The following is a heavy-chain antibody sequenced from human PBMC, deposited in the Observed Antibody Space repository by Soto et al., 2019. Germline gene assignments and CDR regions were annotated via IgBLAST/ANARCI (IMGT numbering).Heavy chain of an antibody. J-gene: IGHJ4*02. CDR1: GFTFSSYG. Sequence: GGSLRLSCAASGFTFSSYGMHWVRQAPGKGLEWVAVISYDGSNKYYADSVKGRFTISRDNSKNTLYLQMNSLRAEDTAVYYCAKDPYGSGSYYFDYWGQGTLVTVSS. D-gene: IGHD3-10*01. V-gene: IGHV3-30*18. CDR3: AKDPYGSGSYYFDY. CDR2: ISYDGSNK.